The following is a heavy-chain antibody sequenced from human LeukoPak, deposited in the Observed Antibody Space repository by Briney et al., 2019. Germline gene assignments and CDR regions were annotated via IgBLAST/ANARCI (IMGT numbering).Heavy chain of an antibody. CDR1: GYTFTSYW. CDR2: IFPGDSDT. J-gene: IGHJ4*02. D-gene: IGHD3-22*01. V-gene: IGHV5-51*01. Sequence: HGESLKISCKGSGYTFTSYWIGWVRQMPGKGLEWMGIIFPGDSDTTYSPSFHGQVTVSVDKSISTAYLQWSSLKTSDTATYYCARRKGYYDSSGYYPFDYWGQGTLVTVSS. CDR3: ARRKGYYDSSGYYPFDY.